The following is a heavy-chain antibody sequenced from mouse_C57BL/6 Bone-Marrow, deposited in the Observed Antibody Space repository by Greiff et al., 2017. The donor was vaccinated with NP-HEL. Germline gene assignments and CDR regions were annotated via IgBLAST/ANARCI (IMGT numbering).Heavy chain of an antibody. V-gene: IGHV5-4*01. CDR3: AREGFIYYYGSSIYAMDY. D-gene: IGHD1-1*01. J-gene: IGHJ4*01. CDR1: GFTFSSYA. CDR2: ISDGGSYT. Sequence: EVMLVESGGGLVKPGGSLKLSCAASGFTFSSYAMSWVRQTPEKRLEWVATISDGGSYTYYPDNVKGRFTISRDNAKNNLYLQMSHLKSEDTAMYYCAREGFIYYYGSSIYAMDYWGQGTSVTVSS.